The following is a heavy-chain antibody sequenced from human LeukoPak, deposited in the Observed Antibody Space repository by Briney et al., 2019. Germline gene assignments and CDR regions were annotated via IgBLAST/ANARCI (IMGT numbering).Heavy chain of an antibody. V-gene: IGHV3-23*01. CDR2: ITSSGETT. CDR1: GFTFSNYA. D-gene: IGHD6-13*01. J-gene: IGHJ4*02. Sequence: SGGSLRLSCAASGFTFSNYALSWVRQAPGKGLEWISAITSSGETTYYADSVKGWFSISRDNSKNTLYLQMNSLRAEDTAVYYCAKDRGSSWHSEPFDYWGQGTLVTVSS. CDR3: AKDRGSSWHSEPFDY.